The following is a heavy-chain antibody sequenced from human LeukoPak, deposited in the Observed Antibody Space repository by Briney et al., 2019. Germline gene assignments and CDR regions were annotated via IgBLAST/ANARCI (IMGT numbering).Heavy chain of an antibody. Sequence: TGGSLRLSCAASGFTFSSYGMHWVRQAPGKGLEWVAFILYDGSKKYYADSVRGRFTISRDNSKNTVFLQMNTLRSEDTAIFYCAKAASSRGRYADTFDYWGQGTQVTVSS. CDR3: AKAASSRGRYADTFDY. CDR2: ILYDGSKK. D-gene: IGHD6-19*01. J-gene: IGHJ4*02. V-gene: IGHV3-30*02. CDR1: GFTFSSYG.